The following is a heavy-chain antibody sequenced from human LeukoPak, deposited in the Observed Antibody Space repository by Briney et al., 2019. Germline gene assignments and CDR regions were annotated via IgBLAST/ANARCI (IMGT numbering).Heavy chain of an antibody. CDR1: GGSISSGGYS. D-gene: IGHD2-15*01. Sequence: PSETLSLTCAVSGGSISSGGYSWSWIRQPPGKGLEWIGYIYHSGSTYYNPSLKSRVTISVDRSKNQFSLKLSSVTAADTAVYYCAGMGIDCSGGSCYSSRVSYWGQGTLVTVSS. J-gene: IGHJ4*02. CDR2: IYHSGST. CDR3: AGMGIDCSGGSCYSSRVSY. V-gene: IGHV4-30-2*02.